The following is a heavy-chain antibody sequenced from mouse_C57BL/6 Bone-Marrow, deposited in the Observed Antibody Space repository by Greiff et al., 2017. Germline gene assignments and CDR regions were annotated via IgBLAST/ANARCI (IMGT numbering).Heavy chain of an antibody. V-gene: IGHV1-15*01. CDR3: TRSSYSNAWFAY. J-gene: IGHJ3*01. D-gene: IGHD2-5*01. Sequence: QVQLQQSGAELVRPGASVTLSCKASGYTFTDYEMHWVKQTPVHGLEWIGAIDPETGGTAYNQKFKGKAILTVDKSSSTAYMELRSLTSEDSAVYDCTRSSYSNAWFAYWGQGTLVTVSA. CDR1: GYTFTDYE. CDR2: IDPETGGT.